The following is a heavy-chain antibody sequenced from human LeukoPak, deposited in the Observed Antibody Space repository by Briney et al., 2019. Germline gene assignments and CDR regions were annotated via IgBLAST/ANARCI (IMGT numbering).Heavy chain of an antibody. CDR3: ARQSGSDWDSDRDAFDI. J-gene: IGHJ3*02. CDR2: IYPGDSDT. V-gene: IGHV5-51*01. Sequence: GESLKISCKGSGYSFTGYWIGWVRQMPGKGLEWMGIIYPGDSDTRYSPSFQGQVTISADKSISTAYLQWSSLKASDTAMYYCARQSGSDWDSDRDAFDIWGQGTMVTVSS. D-gene: IGHD3/OR15-3a*01. CDR1: GYSFTGYW.